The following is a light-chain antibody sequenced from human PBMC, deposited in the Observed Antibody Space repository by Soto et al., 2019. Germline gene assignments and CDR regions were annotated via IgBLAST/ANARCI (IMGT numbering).Light chain of an antibody. V-gene: IGKV3-20*01. Sequence: IVLTQSPGTLSLSPGERATLSCRASQSVRNSFVAWYQQKPGQAPRLLISVASSRATGIPDRFSGSGSGTDFTLSISRLEPEDFAVYYCQQYGSSKTFGQGTKVEIK. CDR3: QQYGSSKT. CDR1: QSVRNSF. CDR2: VAS. J-gene: IGKJ1*01.